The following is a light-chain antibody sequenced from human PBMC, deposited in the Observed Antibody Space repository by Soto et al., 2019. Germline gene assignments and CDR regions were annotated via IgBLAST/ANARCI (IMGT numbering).Light chain of an antibody. Sequence: QSALTQPPSASGSPGQSVTISCTGTSSDVGDYNYDSWYQQHPGKAPKLMIYEVSNRPSGVPDRFSGSKSGNTASLTVSGLQAEDEADYYCSSYAGSNNRVFGGGTKLTVL. V-gene: IGLV2-8*01. CDR1: SSDVGDYNY. J-gene: IGLJ3*02. CDR2: EVS. CDR3: SSYAGSNNRV.